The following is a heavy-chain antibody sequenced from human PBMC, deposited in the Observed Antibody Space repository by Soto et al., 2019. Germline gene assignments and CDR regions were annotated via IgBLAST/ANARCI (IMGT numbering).Heavy chain of an antibody. CDR1: GYTFTSYD. V-gene: IGHV1-8*01. Sequence: ASVKVSCKASGYTFTSYDINWVRQATGQGLEWMGWMNPNSGNTGYAQKFQGRVTMTRNTSISTAYMELSSLRSEDTAVYYCARGSIAVAGTDYYYYGMDVWGPGTTVTVSS. CDR2: MNPNSGNT. D-gene: IGHD6-19*01. CDR3: ARGSIAVAGTDYYYYGMDV. J-gene: IGHJ6*02.